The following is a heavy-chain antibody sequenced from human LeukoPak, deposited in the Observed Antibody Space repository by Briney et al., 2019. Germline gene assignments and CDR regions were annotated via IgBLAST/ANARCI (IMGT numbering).Heavy chain of an antibody. D-gene: IGHD5-18*01. CDR3: ARDLRVQLWLEFDY. Sequence: AGGFLGLSCAASGFTFNNYAMNWVRQAPGKGLEWVSAISGSGGSTFYADSVKGRFTISRDNAKNSLYLQMNSLRAEDTAVYYCARDLRVQLWLEFDYWGQGTMVTVSS. V-gene: IGHV3-23*01. J-gene: IGHJ4*02. CDR1: GFTFNNYA. CDR2: ISGSGGST.